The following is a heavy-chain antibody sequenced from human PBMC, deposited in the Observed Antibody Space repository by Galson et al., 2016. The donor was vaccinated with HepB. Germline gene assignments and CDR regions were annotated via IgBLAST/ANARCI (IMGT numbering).Heavy chain of an antibody. CDR2: IDSSGHST. V-gene: IGHV3-23*01. CDR1: EFTFSSYA. Sequence: SLRLSCAASEFTFSSYAMSWVRQAPGKGLEWVSAIDSSGHSTYYTDSVTGRFTISRDNSTNTLYLQMNSLRYEDTAVYYCAKAATPVFYYHGMDVWGQGTTVTASS. CDR3: AKAATPVFYYHGMDV. J-gene: IGHJ6*02.